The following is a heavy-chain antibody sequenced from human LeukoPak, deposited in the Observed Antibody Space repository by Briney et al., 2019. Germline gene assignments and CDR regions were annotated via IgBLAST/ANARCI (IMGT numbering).Heavy chain of an antibody. D-gene: IGHD3-10*01. J-gene: IGHJ4*02. V-gene: IGHV3-48*01. Sequence: GGSLRLSCAASGFTFSSYSMNWVRQAPGKGLEWVSYISSSSITIYYPDSVKGRFTISRDNAKNSLYLQMNSLRAEDTAVYYCARDSGVWYFDYWGQGTLVTVSS. CDR3: ARDSGVWYFDY. CDR2: ISSSSITI. CDR1: GFTFSSYS.